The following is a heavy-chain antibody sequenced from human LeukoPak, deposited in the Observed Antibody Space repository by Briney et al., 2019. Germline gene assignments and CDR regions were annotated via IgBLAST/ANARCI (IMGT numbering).Heavy chain of an antibody. J-gene: IGHJ4*02. V-gene: IGHV3-7*01. CDR1: GFTFTTYW. CDR2: INQDGTEK. Sequence: GESLRLSCAASGFTFTTYWMSWVRQLPGKGLEWVANINQDGTEKYYVDSVEGRFTISRDNAKNSLDLQMNSLRAEDTAVYARDSGWYTGFDYWGQGTLVTVSS. CDR3: DSGWYTGFDY. D-gene: IGHD6-19*01.